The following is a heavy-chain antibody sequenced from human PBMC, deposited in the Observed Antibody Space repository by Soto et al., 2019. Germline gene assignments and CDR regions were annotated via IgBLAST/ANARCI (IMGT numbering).Heavy chain of an antibody. CDR2: INQDGSEE. Sequence: EVQLVESGGGLVQPGGSLRLSCAASGFTFSNYWMSWVRQAPGKGLEWVANINQDGSEENYVDSVKGRFTISRDNAKHSLYLQINSLRAEDTAVYYCASDSMHLYDYWGQGTLVPVSS. CDR1: GFTFSNYW. V-gene: IGHV3-7*01. J-gene: IGHJ4*02. CDR3: ASDSMHLYDY.